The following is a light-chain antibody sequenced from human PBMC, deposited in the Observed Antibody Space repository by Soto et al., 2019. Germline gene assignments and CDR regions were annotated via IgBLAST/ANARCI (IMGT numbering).Light chain of an antibody. CDR3: IQATHWPLT. Sequence: DVVMTQSPLSMPVTLGQPASISCRSSQSLVHSDGHTYLNWFQQRPGQSPRRLIYEISNRDSGVPDRVSGSGSGTDFTLAIRRAEAEDVWIYYCIQATHWPLTFGGGTKVEIK. CDR1: QSLVHSDGHTY. J-gene: IGKJ4*01. CDR2: EIS. V-gene: IGKV2-30*02.